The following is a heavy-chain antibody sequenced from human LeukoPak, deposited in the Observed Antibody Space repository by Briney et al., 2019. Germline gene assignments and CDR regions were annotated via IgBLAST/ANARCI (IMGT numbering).Heavy chain of an antibody. V-gene: IGHV3-48*03. CDR2: ISSSGSTI. J-gene: IGHJ4*02. CDR3: AGGDDSSGYYFGY. CDR1: GFTSSSYE. Sequence: PGGSLRLSCAASGFTSSSYEMNWVRQAPGKGLEWVSYISSSGSTIYYADSVKGRFTISRDNAKNSLYLQMNSLRAEDTAVYYCAGGDDSSGYYFGYWGQGTLVTVSS. D-gene: IGHD3-22*01.